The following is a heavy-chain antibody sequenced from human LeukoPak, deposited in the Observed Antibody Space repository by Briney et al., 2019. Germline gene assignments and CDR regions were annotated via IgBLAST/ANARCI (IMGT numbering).Heavy chain of an antibody. D-gene: IGHD3-10*01. CDR2: INPNSGGT. V-gene: IGHV1-2*02. CDR3: ARGRGTMVRGRDYGMDV. Sequence: ASVKVSCKASGYTFTGHYLHWVRQAPGQGLEWMGWINPNSGGTSFAQKFQGRVTMTRVTSISTVYMELSRLRSDDTAVYYCARGRGTMVRGRDYGMDVWGQGTTVTVSS. J-gene: IGHJ6*02. CDR1: GYTFTGHY.